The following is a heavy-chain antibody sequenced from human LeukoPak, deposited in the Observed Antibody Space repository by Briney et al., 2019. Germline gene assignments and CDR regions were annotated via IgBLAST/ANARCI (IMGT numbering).Heavy chain of an antibody. CDR2: ISARSDDT. CDR3: AKNQILDDSGSWYGY. D-gene: IGHD6-13*01. CDR1: GFTFSTYA. Sequence: GGSLRLSCEASGFTFSTYAMIWVRQAPGKGLEWVSDISARSDDTYYAESVKGRFTVSRDSTKNTLYLQMNRLRAEDTAVYYCAKNQILDDSGSWYGYWGQGTLVTVSS. J-gene: IGHJ4*02. V-gene: IGHV3-23*01.